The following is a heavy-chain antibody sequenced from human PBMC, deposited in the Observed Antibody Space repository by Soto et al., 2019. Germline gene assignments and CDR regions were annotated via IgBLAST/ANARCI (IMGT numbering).Heavy chain of an antibody. CDR1: GGSIISGGYY. J-gene: IGHJ6*02. Sequence: TLSLTCTVSGGSIISGGYYWIWIRQHPGKGLEWIGYIYYSGSTYYNPSLKSRVTISVDTSKNQFSLKLSSVTAADPDVYCSARGARITIFGVEETYYYYGRDVWGQGNTVTASS. CDR2: IYYSGST. CDR3: ARGARITIFGVEETYYYYGRDV. D-gene: IGHD3-3*01. V-gene: IGHV4-31*03.